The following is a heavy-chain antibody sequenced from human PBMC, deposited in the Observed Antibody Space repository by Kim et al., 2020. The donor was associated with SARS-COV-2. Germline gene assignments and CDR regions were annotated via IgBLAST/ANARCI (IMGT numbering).Heavy chain of an antibody. Sequence: SVKGRFTISRHNSKTTLYLQMNSLRAEDTAVYYCARDFSQAVDYYYGMDVWGQGTTVTVSS. J-gene: IGHJ6*02. V-gene: IGHV3-53*04. CDR3: ARDFSQAVDYYYGMDV.